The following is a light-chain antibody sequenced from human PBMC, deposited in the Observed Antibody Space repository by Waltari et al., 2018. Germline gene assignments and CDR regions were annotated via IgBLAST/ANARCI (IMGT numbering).Light chain of an antibody. CDR1: SSNIGAGYD. J-gene: IGLJ2*01. Sequence: QSMLTQPPSVSGAPGQRVTISCTGSSSNIGAGYDVHWYQQLPGTAPKLLIYYKNNRPSGVPYRFSGSKSGTSASLAITGLQAEYEADYYCQSYDRSLSGSVFGGGTKLTVL. V-gene: IGLV1-40*01. CDR2: YKN. CDR3: QSYDRSLSGSV.